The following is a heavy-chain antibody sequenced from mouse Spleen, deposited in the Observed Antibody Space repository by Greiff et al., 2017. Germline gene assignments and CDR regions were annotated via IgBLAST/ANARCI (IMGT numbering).Heavy chain of an antibody. CDR3: ARQLRHYAMDY. J-gene: IGHJ4*01. V-gene: IGHV1-52*01. Sequence: QVQLQQSGAELVRPGSSVKLSCKASGYTFTSYWMHWVKQRPIQGLEWIGNIDPSDSETHYNQKFKDKATLTVDKSSSTAYMQLSSLTSEDSAVYYCARQLRHYAMDYWGQGTSVTVSS. CDR1: GYTFTSYW. D-gene: IGHD2-4*01. CDR2: IDPSDSET.